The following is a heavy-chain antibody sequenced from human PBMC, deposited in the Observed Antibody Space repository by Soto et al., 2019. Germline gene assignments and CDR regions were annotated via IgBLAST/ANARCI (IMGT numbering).Heavy chain of an antibody. CDR3: ARDERDSGSLDY. Sequence: QVQLVESGGGVVQLGRSLRLSCAASGFTFSSYGMHWVRQAPGKGLEWVAVIWYDGSNKYYADSVKGRFTISRDNSKNTLYLQMNSLRAEDTAVYYCARDERDSGSLDYWGQGTLVTVSS. CDR2: IWYDGSNK. J-gene: IGHJ4*02. CDR1: GFTFSSYG. V-gene: IGHV3-33*01. D-gene: IGHD3-10*01.